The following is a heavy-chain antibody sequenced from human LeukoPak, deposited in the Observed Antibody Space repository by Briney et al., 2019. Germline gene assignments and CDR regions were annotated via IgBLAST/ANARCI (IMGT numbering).Heavy chain of an antibody. CDR1: GDSISSGGYS. CDR2: IFHTGST. J-gene: IGHJ5*02. D-gene: IGHD3-10*01. V-gene: IGHV4-30-2*01. Sequence: PSETLSLTCVVSGDSISSGGYSWSWIRQPPGKGLEWIGYIFHTGSTFYNPSLKSRVTISVDNSKNQFSLRLSSVTAADMAVYYCARELWFANAPGSWLDPWGQGTLVTVST. CDR3: ARELWFANAPGSWLDP.